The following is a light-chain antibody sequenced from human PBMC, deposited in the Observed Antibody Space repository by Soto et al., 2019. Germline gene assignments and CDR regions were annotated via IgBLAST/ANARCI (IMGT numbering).Light chain of an antibody. J-gene: IGLJ1*01. V-gene: IGLV2-14*01. CDR2: EVT. Sequence: QSVLTQPASVSGSPGQSITISCTGTSRDIGFFNYVSWYQQFPGNAPKLIIFEVTNRPSGVSNRFSASKSGNTASLTISGLQAEDGADYYCSSYTTRSTYVFGTGTKFTVL. CDR3: SSYTTRSTYV. CDR1: SRDIGFFNY.